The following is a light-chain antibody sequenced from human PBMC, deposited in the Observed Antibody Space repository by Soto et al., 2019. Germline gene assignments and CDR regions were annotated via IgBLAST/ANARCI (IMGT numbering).Light chain of an antibody. CDR2: KAS. Sequence: DIQMTQSPSTLSASVGDRVTITCRASQSISSWLAWYQQKPGKAPNLLIYKASSLESGVPSGFRGSGSGTEFTLTISSLQPDAFATYYCQQYNSYPLTFGGGTKVEIK. V-gene: IGKV1-5*03. CDR1: QSISSW. J-gene: IGKJ4*01. CDR3: QQYNSYPLT.